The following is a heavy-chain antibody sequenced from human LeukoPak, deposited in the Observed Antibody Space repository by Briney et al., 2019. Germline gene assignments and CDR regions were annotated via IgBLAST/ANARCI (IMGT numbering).Heavy chain of an antibody. CDR1: GGCLSSSSYY. Sequence: SETLSLTCTVSGGCLSSSSYYWGWIRQPPGRGLEWIGSVYYTGSTYYNPSLKSRVTISVDTSKNQFSLKLSSVTAADTAVYYCARRITMVRGVTNWGQGTLVTVSS. CDR2: VYYTGST. D-gene: IGHD3-10*01. V-gene: IGHV4-39*07. J-gene: IGHJ4*02. CDR3: ARRITMVRGVTN.